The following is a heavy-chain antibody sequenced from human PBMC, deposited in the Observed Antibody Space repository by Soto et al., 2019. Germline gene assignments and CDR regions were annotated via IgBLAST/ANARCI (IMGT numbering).Heavy chain of an antibody. CDR2: FSGRGAGA. D-gene: IGHD2-21*01. CDR3: AKEGIGDDCFDY. V-gene: IGHV3-23*01. J-gene: IGHJ4*02. CDR1: GFTFSTYA. Sequence: GGSLRLSCAASGFTFSTYAMSWVRQAPGKGLEWVSAFSGRGAGAYYADSVKGRFTISRDNSKNTLYLQMNSLRAEDTAVYYCAKEGIGDDCFDYWGQGTLVTVSS.